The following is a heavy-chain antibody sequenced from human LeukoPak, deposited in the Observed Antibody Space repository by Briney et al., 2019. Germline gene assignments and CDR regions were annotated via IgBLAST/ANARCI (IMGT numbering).Heavy chain of an antibody. J-gene: IGHJ5*02. D-gene: IGHD6-25*01. V-gene: IGHV3-21*01. CDR1: GFTFSSYS. CDR3: ARETANAKRRGYSSAAPFDP. Sequence: PGGSLRLSCAASGFTFSSYSMNWVRQAPGKGLEWVSSISSSSSYIYYADSVKGRFTISRDNAKNSLYLQMNSLRAEDTAVYYCARETANAKRRGYSSAAPFDPWGQGTLVTVSS. CDR2: ISSSSSYI.